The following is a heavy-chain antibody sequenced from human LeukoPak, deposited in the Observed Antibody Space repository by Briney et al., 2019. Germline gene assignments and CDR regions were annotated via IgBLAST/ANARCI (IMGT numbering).Heavy chain of an antibody. D-gene: IGHD5-24*01. CDR3: AKMAQNFDY. J-gene: IGHJ4*02. CDR1: GFTFSSYG. Sequence: GGSLRFSCAASGFTFSSYGMHWVRQAPGKGLEWVAVISYDGSNKYYADSVKGRFTISRDNSKNTLYLQMNSLRAEDTAVYYCAKMAQNFDYWGQGTLVTVSS. CDR2: ISYDGSNK. V-gene: IGHV3-30*18.